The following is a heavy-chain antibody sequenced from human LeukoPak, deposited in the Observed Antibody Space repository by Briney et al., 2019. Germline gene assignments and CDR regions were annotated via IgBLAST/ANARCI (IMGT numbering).Heavy chain of an antibody. J-gene: IGHJ4*02. CDR1: GFTFSSYS. D-gene: IGHD3-3*01. CDR3: AREIFGVVIPDY. CDR2: IISSSSYI. V-gene: IGHV3-21*01. Sequence: PGGSPRLSCAASGFTFSSYSMNWVRQAPGKGLEWVSSIISSSSYIYYADSVKGRFTISRDNAKNSLYLQMNSLRVEDTAVYYCAREIFGVVIPDYWGQGTLVTVSS.